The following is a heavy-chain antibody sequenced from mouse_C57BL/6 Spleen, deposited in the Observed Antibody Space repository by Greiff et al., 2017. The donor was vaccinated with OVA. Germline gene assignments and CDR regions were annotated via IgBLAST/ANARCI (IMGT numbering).Heavy chain of an antibody. CDR1: GYTFTSYW. Sequence: VQLQQPGAELVKPGASVKMSCKASGYTFTSYWITWVKQRPGQGLEWIGDIYPGSGSTNYNEKFKSKATLTVDTSSSTAYMQLSSLTSEDSAVYYCARGGIYDGYYAWFAYWGQGTLVTVSA. V-gene: IGHV1-55*01. D-gene: IGHD2-3*01. J-gene: IGHJ3*01. CDR3: ARGGIYDGYYAWFAY. CDR2: IYPGSGST.